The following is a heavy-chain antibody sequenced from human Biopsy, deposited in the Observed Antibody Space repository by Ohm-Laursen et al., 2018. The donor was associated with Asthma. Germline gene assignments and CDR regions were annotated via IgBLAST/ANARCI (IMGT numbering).Heavy chain of an antibody. CDR3: ARAVSSSSYWYFDL. V-gene: IGHV4-39*02. CDR1: SDAMSTSGSY. J-gene: IGHJ2*01. D-gene: IGHD6-6*01. Sequence: TLSLTCIVSSDAMSTSGSYWGWIRQSPGKGLEWIGGIYYSGRTYYKPSLESRVTISADTSKNHFSLKGTSVTAADTAVYYCARAVSSSSYWYFDLWGRGDLVTVSS. CDR2: IYYSGRT.